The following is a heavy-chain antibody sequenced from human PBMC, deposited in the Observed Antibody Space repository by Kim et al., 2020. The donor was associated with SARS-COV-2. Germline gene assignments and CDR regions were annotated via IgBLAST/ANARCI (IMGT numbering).Heavy chain of an antibody. CDR2: IIPIFGTA. CDR3: ARDPTDDYGDYSMIGFDI. J-gene: IGHJ3*02. D-gene: IGHD4-17*01. CDR1: GGTFSSYA. V-gene: IGHV1-69*13. Sequence: SVKVSCKASGGTFSSYAISWVRQAPGQGLEWMGGIIPIFGTANYAQKFQGRVTITADESTSTAYMELSSLRSEDTAVYYCARDPTDDYGDYSMIGFDIWGQGTMVTVSS.